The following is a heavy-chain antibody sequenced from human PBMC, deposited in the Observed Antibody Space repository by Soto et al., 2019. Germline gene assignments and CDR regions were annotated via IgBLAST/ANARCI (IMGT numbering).Heavy chain of an antibody. Sequence: EVQLLESGGNLVQPGGSLKLSCAASGFTVSSYAMSWVRQAPGKGLEWVSGIGGSAAGSNYEDSVKGRFTISRDNSRNTVYLQMNRLSAEDTALYYCARAGGIAVAGTHLDYWGQGTLVTVSS. CDR2: IGGSAAGS. J-gene: IGHJ4*02. CDR3: ARAGGIAVAGTHLDY. D-gene: IGHD6-19*01. V-gene: IGHV3-23*01. CDR1: GFTVSSYA.